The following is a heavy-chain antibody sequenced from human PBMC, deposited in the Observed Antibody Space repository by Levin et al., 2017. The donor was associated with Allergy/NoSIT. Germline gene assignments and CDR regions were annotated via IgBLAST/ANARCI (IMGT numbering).Heavy chain of an antibody. Sequence: GGSLRLSCAASGFTFSSYWMSWVRQAPGKGLEWVANIKQDGSEKYYVDSVKGRFTISRDNAKNSLYLQMNSLRAEDTAVYYCARDVRSRITIFGVVIRGLKPTGWFDPWGQGTLVTVSS. CDR2: IKQDGSEK. CDR1: GFTFSSYW. D-gene: IGHD3-3*01. V-gene: IGHV3-7*01. CDR3: ARDVRSRITIFGVVIRGLKPTGWFDP. J-gene: IGHJ5*02.